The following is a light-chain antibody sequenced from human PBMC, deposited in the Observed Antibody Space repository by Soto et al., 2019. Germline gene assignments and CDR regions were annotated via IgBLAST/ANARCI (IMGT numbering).Light chain of an antibody. CDR2: GAS. Sequence: EIVMTQSPATLSASPGEGVTLSCRASPGVASRIAWYQHTPGQAPRLXXYGASTRANGVPARFSGTGSGTDLTLTISSLKSEDYAIYYCQQYKSWPRITFGQGTRLEIK. J-gene: IGKJ5*01. V-gene: IGKV3-15*01. CDR3: QQYKSWPRIT. CDR1: PGVASR.